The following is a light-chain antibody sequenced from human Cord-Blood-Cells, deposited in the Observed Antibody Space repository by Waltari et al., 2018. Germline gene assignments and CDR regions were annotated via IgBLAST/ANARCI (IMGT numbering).Light chain of an antibody. CDR3: QQYDNLPYT. V-gene: IGKV1-33*01. J-gene: IGKJ2*01. CDR1: QDISNY. CDR2: DAS. Sequence: DIQMPQSPSSLSASVGDRVTITCQASQDISNYLNWYQQKPGKAPKLLIYDASNLETGVPSRFSGSRSGTDFTFTISSLQPEDIATYYCQQYDNLPYTFGQGTRLEIK.